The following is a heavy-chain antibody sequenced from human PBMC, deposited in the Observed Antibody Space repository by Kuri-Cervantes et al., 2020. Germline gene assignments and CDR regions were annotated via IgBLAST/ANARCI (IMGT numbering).Heavy chain of an antibody. J-gene: IGHJ6*02. CDR3: AREMATITPGMDV. CDR1: GFTFSSYA. V-gene: IGHV3-21*01. CDR2: ISSSSSYI. D-gene: IGHD5-24*01. Sequence: GESLKISCAASGFTFSSYAMSWVRQAPGKGLEWVSSISSSSSYIYYADSVKGRFTISRDNAKNSLYLQMNSLRAEDTAVYYCAREMATITPGMDVWGQGTTVTVSS.